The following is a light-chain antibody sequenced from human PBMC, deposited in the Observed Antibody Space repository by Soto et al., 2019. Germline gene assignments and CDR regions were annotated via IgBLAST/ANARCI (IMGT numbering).Light chain of an antibody. CDR3: KSYAGSNTYV. V-gene: IGLV1-44*01. CDR1: TSNIANNI. Sequence: QSVLTQPPSASGTPGQRVTISCSGSTSNIANNIVNWYQQLPGTAPKLLIYSNSQRPSGVPDRFSGSKSGTSASLAISGLQSEDEADYFCKSYAGSNTYVFGSGTKLTVL. J-gene: IGLJ1*01. CDR2: SNS.